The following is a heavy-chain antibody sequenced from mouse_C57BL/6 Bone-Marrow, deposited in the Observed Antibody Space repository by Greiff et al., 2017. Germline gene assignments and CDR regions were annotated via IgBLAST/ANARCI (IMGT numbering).Heavy chain of an antibody. CDR2: IDPENGDT. V-gene: IGHV14-4*01. D-gene: IGHD3-2*02. CDR1: GFNIKDDY. Sequence: EVQLQQSGAELVRPGASVKLSCTASGFNIKDDYMHWVKQRPEQGLEWIGWIDPENGDTEYASKFQGKATITAYTSSNTAYLQLSSLTSEDTAVYYCTTRSSGFPGFAYGGQGTLVTVSA. J-gene: IGHJ3*01. CDR3: TTRSSGFPGFAY.